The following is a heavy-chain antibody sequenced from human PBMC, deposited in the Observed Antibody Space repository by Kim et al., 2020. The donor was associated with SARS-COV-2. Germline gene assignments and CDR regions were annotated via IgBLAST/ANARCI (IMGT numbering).Heavy chain of an antibody. Sequence: SETLSLTCSVSGGSIRSGGKFWTWIRQHPAKGLEWIGYISYSGNSHYSPSLRSWVSISLQTSEKQFSLELTSLTAADTAVDYVASGQPLDYWG. D-gene: IGHD2-2*01. J-gene: IGHJ4*01. CDR2: ISYSGNS. CDR1: GGSIRSGGKF. CDR3: ASGQPLDY. V-gene: IGHV4-31*03.